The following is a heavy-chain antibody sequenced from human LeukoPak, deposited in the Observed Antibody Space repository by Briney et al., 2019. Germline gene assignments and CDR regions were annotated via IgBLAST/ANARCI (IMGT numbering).Heavy chain of an antibody. V-gene: IGHV3-21*05. Sequence: GGSLRLSCAASGFTFSSFNMNLVRQAPGKGPEWVSYISRSSAYIHYADSVRGRFAISRDNAKSSVYLQMNSLRAEDTAIYYCARVWQDYTNVDYWGQGTLVTVSS. CDR1: GFTFSSFN. CDR2: ISRSSAYI. D-gene: IGHD4-11*01. J-gene: IGHJ4*02. CDR3: ARVWQDYTNVDY.